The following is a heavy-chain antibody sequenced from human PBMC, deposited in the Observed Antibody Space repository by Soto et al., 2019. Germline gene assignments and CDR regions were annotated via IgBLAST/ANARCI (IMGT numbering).Heavy chain of an antibody. Sequence: QVQLVQSGAEVKKPGSSVKVSCKASGGTFSSYAISWVRQAPGQGLEWMGGIIPIFGTANYAQKFQGRVTITADESPSTAYMELSSLRSEDTAVYYCAKRGGPVPPRYYGMDVWGQGTTVTVSS. CDR3: AKRGGPVPPRYYGMDV. CDR2: IIPIFGTA. J-gene: IGHJ6*02. V-gene: IGHV1-69*12. D-gene: IGHD2-2*01. CDR1: GGTFSSYA.